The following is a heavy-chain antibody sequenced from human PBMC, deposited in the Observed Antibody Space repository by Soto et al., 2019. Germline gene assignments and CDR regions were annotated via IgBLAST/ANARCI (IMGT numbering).Heavy chain of an antibody. V-gene: IGHV1-3*01. Sequence: QVQLVQSGAGLKKPGASVNISCQASGFTFSDTLINWVRQGPGQRLEWMGWINPANGNTRYSESFQGRVTISSLSSASTAYVALSALTSDGTAVYYCAIDIVSVGPRANDAFDVWGQGTMISVSS. CDR2: INPANGNT. CDR3: AIDIVSVGPRANDAFDV. D-gene: IGHD1-26*01. J-gene: IGHJ3*01. CDR1: GFTFSDTL.